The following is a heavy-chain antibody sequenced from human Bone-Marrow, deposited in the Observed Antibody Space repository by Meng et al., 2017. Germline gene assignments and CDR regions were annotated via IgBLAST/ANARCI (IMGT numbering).Heavy chain of an antibody. D-gene: IGHD5-18*01. CDR3: ARDRDLRGFSYDALDI. J-gene: IGHJ3*02. CDR1: GYTFTGYY. Sequence: ASVKVSCKASGYTFTGYYMHWVRQAPGQGLEWMGRINPNSGGTNYAQKFQGRVTMTRDTSISTAYMELSRLRSDDTAVYYCARDRDLRGFSYDALDIWGQGTMVTVSS. V-gene: IGHV1-2*06. CDR2: INPNSGGT.